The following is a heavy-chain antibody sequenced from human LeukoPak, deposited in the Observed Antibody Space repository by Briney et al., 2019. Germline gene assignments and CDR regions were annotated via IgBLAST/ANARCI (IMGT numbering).Heavy chain of an antibody. V-gene: IGHV1-69*05. J-gene: IGHJ4*02. D-gene: IGHD3-22*01. CDR1: GGTFSSYA. CDR3: ARHYYYDSSGYYFDY. Sequence: SVKVSCKASGGTFSSYAISWVRQAPGQGLEWMGGIIPIFGTANYTQKFQGRVTITTDESTSTAYMELSSLRSEDTAVYYCARHYYYDSSGYYFDYWGQGTLVTVSS. CDR2: IIPIFGTA.